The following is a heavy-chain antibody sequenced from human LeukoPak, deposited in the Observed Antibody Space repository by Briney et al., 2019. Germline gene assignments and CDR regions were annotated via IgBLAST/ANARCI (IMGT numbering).Heavy chain of an antibody. Sequence: GGTLRLSCAASGFTFSSYGMSWVRQAPGKGLEWVSAISGSGGSTYYADSVKGRFTISRDNSKNTLYLQMNSLRAEDTAVYYCAKVRRVAVAGTYFDYWGQGTLVTVSS. D-gene: IGHD6-19*01. CDR1: GFTFSSYG. CDR3: AKVRRVAVAGTYFDY. CDR2: ISGSGGST. V-gene: IGHV3-23*01. J-gene: IGHJ4*02.